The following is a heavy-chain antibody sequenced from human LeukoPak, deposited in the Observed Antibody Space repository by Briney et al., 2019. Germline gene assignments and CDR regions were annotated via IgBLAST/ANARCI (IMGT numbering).Heavy chain of an antibody. CDR2: ISYDGSNK. Sequence: GGSLRLSCAASGFTFSIDGMHWVRQAPGEGRGWGAVISYDGSNKYYADSVKGRFTISRDNPKTTLYLKMNSLRAEATAVSSCAKVGRWPQLTAGGIDYWGQGTLVTVSS. J-gene: IGHJ4*02. CDR1: GFTFSIDG. CDR3: AKVGRWPQLTAGGIDY. V-gene: IGHV3-30*18. D-gene: IGHD5-24*01.